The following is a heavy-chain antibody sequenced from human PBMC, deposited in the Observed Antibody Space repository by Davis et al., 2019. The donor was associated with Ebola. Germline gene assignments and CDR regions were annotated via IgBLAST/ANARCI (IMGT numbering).Heavy chain of an antibody. Sequence: GGSLRLSCAASGFTFSSYAMSWVRQAPGKGLEWVSAISGSGGSTYYADSVKGRFTISRDNAKNTLYLQMNSLRAEDTAVYYCARDGYSPYYGMDVWGQGTTVTVSS. CDR3: ARDGYSPYYGMDV. CDR1: GFTFSSYA. D-gene: IGHD5-18*01. CDR2: ISGSGGST. J-gene: IGHJ6*02. V-gene: IGHV3-23*01.